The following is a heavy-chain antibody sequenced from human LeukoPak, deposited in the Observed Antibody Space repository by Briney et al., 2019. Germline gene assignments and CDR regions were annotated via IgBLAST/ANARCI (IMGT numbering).Heavy chain of an antibody. CDR2: ISSSGSTI. CDR3: ARQDYDILTGFACDY. Sequence: GGSLRLSCAASGFTFSSYEMNWVRQAPGKGLEWVSYISSSGSTIYYADSVKGRFTISRDNAKNSLYLQMNSLRAEDTAVYYCARQDYDILTGFACDYWGQGTLVTVSS. D-gene: IGHD3-9*01. CDR1: GFTFSSYE. J-gene: IGHJ4*02. V-gene: IGHV3-48*03.